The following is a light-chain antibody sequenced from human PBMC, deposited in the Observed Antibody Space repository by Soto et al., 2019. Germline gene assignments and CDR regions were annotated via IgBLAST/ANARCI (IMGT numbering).Light chain of an antibody. J-gene: IGKJ1*01. V-gene: IGKV1-8*01. Sequence: AIRMTQSPSSLSASTGDRVTITCRASQGISSYLAWYQQKPGKAPKLLIYAASTLQSGVPSRFSGSGSGTDFTLTIXXXXXXDFATYYCQQYYXXXXAFG. CDR1: QGISSY. CDR2: AAS. CDR3: QQYYXXXXA.